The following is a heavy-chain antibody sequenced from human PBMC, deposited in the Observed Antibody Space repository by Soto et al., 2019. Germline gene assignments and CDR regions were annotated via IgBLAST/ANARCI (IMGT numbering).Heavy chain of an antibody. V-gene: IGHV1-46*01. CDR3: ARGAYRYCSGGSCPPKELAP. CDR1: GYTFTSYY. Sequence: ASVKVSCKASGYTFTSYYMHWVRQAPGQGLEWMGIINPSGGSTSYAQKFQGRVTMTRDTSTSTVYMELSSLRSEDTAVYYCARGAYRYCSGGSCPPKELAPWGQGTLVTV. CDR2: INPSGGST. D-gene: IGHD2-15*01. J-gene: IGHJ5*02.